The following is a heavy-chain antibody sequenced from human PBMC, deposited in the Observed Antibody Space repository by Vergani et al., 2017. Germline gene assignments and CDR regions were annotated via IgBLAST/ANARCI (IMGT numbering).Heavy chain of an antibody. CDR1: GFSFPGYA. Sequence: EVQLLESGGGLVQPGGSLRLSCEASGFSFPGYAMSWVRQAPGKGLEWVSSVSGSSATPYYADSVKGRFIISRDNSKNTLHLQMNSMTAEDTAIYYCAGPQGTSAYYYGGFDYWGQGILVTVSS. J-gene: IGHJ4*02. CDR2: VSGSSATP. D-gene: IGHD3-22*01. CDR3: AGPQGTSAYYYGGFDY. V-gene: IGHV3-23*01.